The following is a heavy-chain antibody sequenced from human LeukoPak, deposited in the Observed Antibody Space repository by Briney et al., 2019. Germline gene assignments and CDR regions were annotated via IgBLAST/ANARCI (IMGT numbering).Heavy chain of an antibody. V-gene: IGHV4-59*12. CDR3: ARGRDSILRVGWPRHYFDY. D-gene: IGHD3-3*02. Sequence: SETLSLTCTVSGGSISSYYWSWIRQPPGKGLEWIGYIYYSGSTNYNPSLKSRVTISVDTSKNQFSPKLSSVTAADTAVYYCARGRDSILRVGWPRHYFDYWGQGTLVTVSS. J-gene: IGHJ4*02. CDR1: GGSISSYY. CDR2: IYYSGST.